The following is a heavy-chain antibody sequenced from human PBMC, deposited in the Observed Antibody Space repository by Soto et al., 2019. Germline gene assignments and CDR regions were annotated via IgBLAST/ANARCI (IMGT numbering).Heavy chain of an antibody. V-gene: IGHV4-39*01. Sequence: LTCTVSGGSISSSSYYWGWIRQPPGKGLEWIGSIYYSGSTYYNPSLKSRVTISVDTSKNQFSLKLSSVTAADTPVYYCVCVAGTGSWFDPWGQGTLVTVSS. CDR2: IYYSGST. J-gene: IGHJ5*02. D-gene: IGHD6-19*01. CDR3: VCVAGTGSWFDP. CDR1: GGSISSSSYY.